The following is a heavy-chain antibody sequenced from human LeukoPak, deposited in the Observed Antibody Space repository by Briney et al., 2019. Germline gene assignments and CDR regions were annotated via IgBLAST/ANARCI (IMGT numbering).Heavy chain of an antibody. CDR3: ARKKYFDPPFDY. V-gene: IGHV1-69*06. D-gene: IGHD3-9*01. J-gene: IGHJ4*02. Sequence: ASVKVSCKASGGTFSSYAISWVRQAPGQGLEWMGGIIPIFGTANYAQKFQGRVTITADKSTSTAYMELSSLRSEDTAVYYCARKKYFDPPFDYWGQGTLVTVSS. CDR1: GGTFSSYA. CDR2: IIPIFGTA.